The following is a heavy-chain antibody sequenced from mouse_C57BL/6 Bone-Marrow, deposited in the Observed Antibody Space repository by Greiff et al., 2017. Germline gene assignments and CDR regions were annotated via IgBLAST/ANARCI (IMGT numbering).Heavy chain of an antibody. D-gene: IGHD1-1*01. J-gene: IGHJ3*01. V-gene: IGHV1-59*01. CDR2: IDPSDSYT. CDR1: GYTFTSYW. CDR3: ARLGGSS. Sequence: QVQLKQSGAELVRPGTSVKLSCKASGYTFTSYWMHWVKQRPGQGLEWIGVIDPSDSYTNYNQKFKGKATLTVDTSSSTAYMQLSSLTSEDSAVYYCARLGGSSWGQGTLVTVSA.